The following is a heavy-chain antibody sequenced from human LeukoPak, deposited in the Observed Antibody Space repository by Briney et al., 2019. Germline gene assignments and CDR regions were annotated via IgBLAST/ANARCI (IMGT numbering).Heavy chain of an antibody. Sequence: QSGGSLRLSCAASGFTFSSYAMHWVRQAPGKGLEYVSAISSNGGSTYYANSVKGRFTISRDNSKNTLYLQMGSLRAEDMAVYYCARESGDYDSSGYTPTGFDYWGQGTLVTVSS. D-gene: IGHD3-22*01. J-gene: IGHJ4*02. CDR1: GFTFSSYA. V-gene: IGHV3-64*01. CDR2: ISSNGGST. CDR3: ARESGDYDSSGYTPTGFDY.